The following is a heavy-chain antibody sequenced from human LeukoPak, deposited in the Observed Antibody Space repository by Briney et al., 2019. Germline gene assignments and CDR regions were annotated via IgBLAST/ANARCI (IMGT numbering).Heavy chain of an antibody. CDR3: VKAAPGPHDAFDI. CDR2: IHYSGTT. V-gene: IGHV4-59*08. CDR1: GDSISSYY. D-gene: IGHD6-13*01. Sequence: PSETLSLTCTVSGDSISSYYGSWIRQPPGKGLEWIANIHYSGTTNYNPSLKSRVTISIDTSKNQFSLRLSSVTATDTAVYYCVKAAPGPHDAFDIWGQGTMVTVSS. J-gene: IGHJ3*02.